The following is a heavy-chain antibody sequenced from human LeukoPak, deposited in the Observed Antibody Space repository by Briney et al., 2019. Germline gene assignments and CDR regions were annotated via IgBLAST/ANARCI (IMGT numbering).Heavy chain of an antibody. D-gene: IGHD1-26*01. CDR2: ISSSSSTI. J-gene: IGHJ3*02. CDR1: GFTFSSYS. Sequence: GGSLRLSCAASGFTFSSYSMNWVRQAPGKGLEWVSYISSSSSTIYQADSVKGRFTISRDNAKNSLYLQMNSLRAEDTAVYYCARAPSTREPSGRHGAFDIWGRGTMVTVSS. CDR3: ARAPSTREPSGRHGAFDI. V-gene: IGHV3-48*04.